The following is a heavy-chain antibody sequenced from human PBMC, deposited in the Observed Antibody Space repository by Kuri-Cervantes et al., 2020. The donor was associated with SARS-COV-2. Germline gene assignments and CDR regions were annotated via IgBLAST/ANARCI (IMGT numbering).Heavy chain of an antibody. J-gene: IGHJ4*02. Sequence: LSLTCAVYGGSFSGYYWSWIRQAPGKGLEWVAVISYDGSNKYYADSVKGRFTISRDNSKNTLYLQMNSLRAEGTAVYYCAKDLEELELPATIPWGQGTLVTVSS. CDR3: AKDLEELELPATIP. V-gene: IGHV3-30*18. CDR2: ISYDGSNK. D-gene: IGHD1-7*01. CDR1: GGSFSGYY.